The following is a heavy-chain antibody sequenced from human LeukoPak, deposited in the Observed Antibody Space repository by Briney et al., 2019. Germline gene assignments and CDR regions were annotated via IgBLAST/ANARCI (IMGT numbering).Heavy chain of an antibody. CDR2: IYYSGST. CDR1: GGSISCYY. Sequence: PSETLSLTCTVSGGSISCYYWSWIRQPPGKGLEWIGYIYYSGSTNYNPSLKSRVTISVDTSKNQFSLKLSSVTAADTAVYYCARVGNYYDSSGYLIDYWGQGTLVTVSS. D-gene: IGHD3-22*01. V-gene: IGHV4-59*01. J-gene: IGHJ4*02. CDR3: ARVGNYYDSSGYLIDY.